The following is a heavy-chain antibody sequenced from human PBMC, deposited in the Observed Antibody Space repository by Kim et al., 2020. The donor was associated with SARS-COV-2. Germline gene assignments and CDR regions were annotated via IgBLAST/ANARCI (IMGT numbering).Heavy chain of an antibody. CDR1: GDSISSGGYY. J-gene: IGHJ4*02. CDR2: IYYSGST. D-gene: IGHD3-22*01. V-gene: IGHV4-31*03. CDR3: ARLRPSGYYDTSGYLDF. Sequence: SETLSLTCTVSGDSISSGGYYWSWIRQHPGKGLEWIGYIYYSGSTYYTPSLENRITISVDASKNQFSLKLSSLTAADTAVYYCARLRPSGYYDTSGYLDFWGQGTLVTVSS.